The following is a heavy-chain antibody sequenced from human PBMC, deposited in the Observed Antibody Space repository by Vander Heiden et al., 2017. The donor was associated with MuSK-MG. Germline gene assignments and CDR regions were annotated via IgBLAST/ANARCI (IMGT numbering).Heavy chain of an antibody. D-gene: IGHD6-19*01. CDR3: ARDRGGSGWFDYYYYGMDV. V-gene: IGHV6-1*01. CDR2: TYYRSKWYN. Sequence: QVQLQQSGPGLVKPSQTLSLTCAISGDSVSSNSAAWNWIRQSPSRGLEWLGRTYYRSKWYNDYAVSVKSRITINPDTSKNQFSLQLNSVTPEDTAVYYCARDRGGSGWFDYYYYGMDVWGQGTTVTVSS. J-gene: IGHJ6*02. CDR1: GDSVSSNSAA.